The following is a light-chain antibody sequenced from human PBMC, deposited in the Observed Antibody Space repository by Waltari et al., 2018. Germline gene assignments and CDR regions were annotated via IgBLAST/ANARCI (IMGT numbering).Light chain of an antibody. J-gene: IGKJ4*01. CDR3: QQSNYFPLT. CDR2: CSS. Sequence: DITMTQSTSSVSASVGDRVTITCRASPAIRRYLVCYKHKPGKDHNLLIYCSSNLQSGVPSRFSGSGSGTAFTLTIDTLQPEDFATYFCQQSNYFPLTFGGGTKVEIE. CDR1: PAIRRY. V-gene: IGKV1-12*01.